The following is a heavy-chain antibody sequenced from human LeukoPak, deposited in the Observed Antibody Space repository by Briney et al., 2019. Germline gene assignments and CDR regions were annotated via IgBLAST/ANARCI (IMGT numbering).Heavy chain of an antibody. CDR2: ISSSGSTI. D-gene: IGHD3-22*01. Sequence: GGSLRLSCAASGFTFSSYEMNWVRQAPGKGLEWVSYISSSGSTIYYADSVKGRFTISRDNAKNSLYLQMNSLRAEDTAVYYCASVSGYDDIWGQGTMVTVSS. J-gene: IGHJ3*02. CDR3: ASVSGYDDI. V-gene: IGHV3-48*03. CDR1: GFTFSSYE.